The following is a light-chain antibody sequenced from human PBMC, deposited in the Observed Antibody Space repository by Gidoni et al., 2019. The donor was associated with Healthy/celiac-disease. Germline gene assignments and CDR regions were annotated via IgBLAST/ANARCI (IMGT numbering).Light chain of an antibody. Sequence: QHALTESASVSASPGKSITILCTGASSSVESYNLVSWYQQHPGKAPNLMIYEGSKRPSGVSNRCSGSKSGNTASRTISGLQAEDEADYYCCSYAGSRVFGGGTELTVL. V-gene: IGLV2-23*01. CDR2: EGS. J-gene: IGLJ2*01. CDR3: CSYAGSRV. CDR1: SSSVESYNL.